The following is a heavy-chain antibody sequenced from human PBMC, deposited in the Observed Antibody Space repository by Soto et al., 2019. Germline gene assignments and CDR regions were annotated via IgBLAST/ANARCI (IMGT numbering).Heavy chain of an antibody. Sequence: GESLKISCKVSGDSFTGFWIGWVRQMPGKGLEWLGSIYPRDSDTRYGPSFQGQVTISADKSLSTAYLQWNSLKASDTAMYYCVRGRVAGPYWGQGTLVTVSS. CDR1: GDSFTGFW. CDR2: IYPRDSDT. D-gene: IGHD6-19*01. V-gene: IGHV5-51*01. J-gene: IGHJ4*02. CDR3: VRGRVAGPY.